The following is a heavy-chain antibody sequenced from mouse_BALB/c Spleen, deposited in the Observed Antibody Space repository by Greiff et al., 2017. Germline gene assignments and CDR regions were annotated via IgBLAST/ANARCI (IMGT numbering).Heavy chain of an antibody. Sequence: QVHVKQSGPELVKPGASVRISCKASGYTFTSYYIHWVKQRPGQGLEWIGWIYPGNVNTKYNEKFKGKATLTADKSSSTAYMQLSSLTSEDSAVYFCARITTVVGWYFDVWGAGTTVTVSS. J-gene: IGHJ1*01. V-gene: IGHV1S56*01. CDR2: IYPGNVNT. CDR3: ARITTVVGWYFDV. CDR1: GYTFTSYY. D-gene: IGHD1-1*01.